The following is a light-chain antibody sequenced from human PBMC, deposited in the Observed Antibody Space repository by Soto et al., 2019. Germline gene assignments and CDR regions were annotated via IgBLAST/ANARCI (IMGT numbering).Light chain of an antibody. V-gene: IGKV3-15*01. CDR2: GAS. Sequence: EIVMTQSPATLSVSPGESATLSCRASQSISSELAWYQQKPGQPPRLLIYGASTRATGVPARFTGSGSGSDFSVTMGGLQFEDFAVYYCQEGHTWPLTFGKGPRVEI. CDR3: QEGHTWPLT. CDR1: QSISSE. J-gene: IGKJ2*01.